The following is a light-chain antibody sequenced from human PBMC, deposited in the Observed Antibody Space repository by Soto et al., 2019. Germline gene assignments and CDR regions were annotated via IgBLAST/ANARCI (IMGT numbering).Light chain of an antibody. Sequence: DIQMTQSPSTLSATAGDRVTLTCRASQGISSFLAWYQQKPGKAPKLLIYAASTLQSGVPSRFSGSGSGTEFTLTISSLQPEDFATYYCQQLNSYPLTFGGGTKVDIK. V-gene: IGKV1-9*01. CDR2: AAS. CDR3: QQLNSYPLT. CDR1: QGISSF. J-gene: IGKJ4*01.